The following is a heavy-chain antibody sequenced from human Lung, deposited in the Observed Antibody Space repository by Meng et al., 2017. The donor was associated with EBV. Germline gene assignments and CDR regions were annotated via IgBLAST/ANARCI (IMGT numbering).Heavy chain of an antibody. D-gene: IGHD3-10*01. J-gene: IGHJ4*02. CDR2: INAGNGNT. CDR1: GYTFTNYA. CDR3: ARDQGAWFGEAPRFDY. V-gene: IGHV1-3*01. Sequence: QGQLVQSGAEVKKPAASVKVSCKASGYTFTNYAMHWVRQAPGQRLEWMGWINAGNGNTKYSQKFQGRVTITRDTSASTAYMELSSLRSEDTAVYYCARDQGAWFGEAPRFDYWGQGTLVTVSS.